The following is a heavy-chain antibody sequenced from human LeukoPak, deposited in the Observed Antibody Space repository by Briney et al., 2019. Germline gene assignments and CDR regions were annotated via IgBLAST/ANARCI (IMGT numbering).Heavy chain of an antibody. CDR1: GGSISSYY. J-gene: IGHJ4*02. CDR2: IFYSGST. V-gene: IGHV4-59*01. D-gene: IGHD7-27*01. Sequence: PSETLSLTCTVSGGSISSYYWSWIRQPPGKGLEWIGYIFYSGSTNYNPSLKSRVTISADTSKNQFSLKLYSVTAADTAVYYCATRKLGNDYWGQGTLVTVSS. CDR3: ATRKLGNDY.